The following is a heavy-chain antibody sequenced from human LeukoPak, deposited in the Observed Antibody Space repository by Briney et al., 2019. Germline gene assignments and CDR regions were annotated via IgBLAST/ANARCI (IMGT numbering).Heavy chain of an antibody. J-gene: IGHJ5*02. Sequence: KPSETLSLTCSVSGVSISSYYWSWIRQPPGKGLEWIGYIFYSGSTNYNPSLKSRVTISADTSKNQFFLKLSSVTAADTAVYYCARGGYIYGSRGNWFDPWGQGTLVTVSS. D-gene: IGHD5-18*01. CDR1: GVSISSYY. V-gene: IGHV4-59*01. CDR2: IFYSGST. CDR3: ARGGYIYGSRGNWFDP.